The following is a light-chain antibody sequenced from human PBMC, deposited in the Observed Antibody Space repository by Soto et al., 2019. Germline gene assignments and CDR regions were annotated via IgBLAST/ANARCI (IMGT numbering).Light chain of an antibody. V-gene: IGLV2-14*01. CDR2: EVT. CDR3: SSITSTSTYV. Sequence: QAVVTQPASVSGSPGQSITISCTVTSSDVGDYNYVSWYQKHPGKAPKLMIYEVTNRPSGVSNRFSGSKSGNTASLTISGLQAEDEADYYCSSITSTSTYVFGAGTKLTVL. J-gene: IGLJ1*01. CDR1: SSDVGDYNY.